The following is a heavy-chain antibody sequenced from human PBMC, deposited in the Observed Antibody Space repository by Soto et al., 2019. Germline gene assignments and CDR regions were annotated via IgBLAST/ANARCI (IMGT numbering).Heavy chain of an antibody. CDR1: RLAGNSES. Sequence: XRSMRRAGAASRLAGNSESVSWVRQAAGKGLEWIAGISGSSGNTNYADTVKGRFTISRDNSTSTLYLQLNRLRAEDTAVYYCAKDQHIAAAAKPVYDWGQGTLVTVSS. V-gene: IGHV3-23*01. CDR3: AKDQHIAAAAKPVYD. J-gene: IGHJ4*02. CDR2: ISGSSGNT. D-gene: IGHD2-2*01.